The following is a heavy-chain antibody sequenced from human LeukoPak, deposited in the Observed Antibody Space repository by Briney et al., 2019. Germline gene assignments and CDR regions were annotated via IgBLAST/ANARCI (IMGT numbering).Heavy chain of an antibody. CDR2: INSDGSST. Sequence: PGGSLRLSCAASGFTFSSYAMSWVRQAPGKGLVWVSRINSDGSSTSYADSVKGRFTISRDNAKNTLYLQMNSLRAEDTAVYYCARAADSSGYYDYWGQGTLVTVSS. CDR3: ARAADSSGYYDY. D-gene: IGHD3-22*01. J-gene: IGHJ4*02. CDR1: GFTFSSYA. V-gene: IGHV3-74*01.